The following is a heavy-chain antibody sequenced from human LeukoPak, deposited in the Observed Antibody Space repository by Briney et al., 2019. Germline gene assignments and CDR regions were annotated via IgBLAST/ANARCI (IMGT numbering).Heavy chain of an antibody. D-gene: IGHD2-15*01. J-gene: IGHJ4*02. CDR2: ISSNGGST. V-gene: IGHV3-64*01. Sequence: GGSLRLSCAASGFTFSSYTMYWVRQAPGKGLEYVSAISSNGGSTYYANSVKGRFTISRDNAENSLFLQMNSLRAGDTAVYYCAREIGYCSGGSCPLHYWGQGTLVTVSS. CDR3: AREIGYCSGGSCPLHY. CDR1: GFTFSSYT.